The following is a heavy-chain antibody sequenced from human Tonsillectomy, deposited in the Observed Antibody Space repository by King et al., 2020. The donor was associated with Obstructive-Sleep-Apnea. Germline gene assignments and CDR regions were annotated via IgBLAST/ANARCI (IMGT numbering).Heavy chain of an antibody. Sequence: VQLQQWGAGLLKPSETLSLTCAVYGGSFSGYYWSWIRQPPGKGLEWIGEINHSGSTNYNPSLKSRVTISVDTSKNQFSLKLSSVTAADTAVYYCARGRYSYYYYGMDVWGHGTTVTVSS. D-gene: IGHD4-11*01. J-gene: IGHJ6*02. V-gene: IGHV4-34*01. CDR2: INHSGST. CDR3: ARGRYSYYYYGMDV. CDR1: GGSFSGYY.